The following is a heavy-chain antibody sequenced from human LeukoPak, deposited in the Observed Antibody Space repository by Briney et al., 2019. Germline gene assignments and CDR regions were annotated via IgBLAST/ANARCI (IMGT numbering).Heavy chain of an antibody. CDR2: ISGSGGST. V-gene: IGHV3-23*01. D-gene: IGHD3-3*01. CDR1: GFTFSSYA. J-gene: IGHJ4*02. Sequence: GGSLRLSCAASGFTFSSYAMSWVRQAPGKGLEWVSAISGSGGSTYYADSVKGRFTISRDNSKNTLYLQMSSLRAEDTAVYYCATSYDFWSGYYAYWGQGTLVTVSS. CDR3: ATSYDFWSGYYAY.